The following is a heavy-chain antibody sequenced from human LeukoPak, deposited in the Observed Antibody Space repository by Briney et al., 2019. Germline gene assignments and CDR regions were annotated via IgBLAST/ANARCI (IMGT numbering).Heavy chain of an antibody. D-gene: IGHD6-13*01. J-gene: IGHJ1*01. V-gene: IGHV4-39*02. CDR2: IYYSGTT. CDR1: VGAISSSSYY. Sequence: PSETLSLTCTVSVGAISSSSYYGGWIRQPPGKGLEWMGSIYYSGTTYYNPSLKSPATLSVRTSKTHFSLTLSSPTAADTAVYYCASRSSIAAAFEYFQTWGHGTLVTVSS. CDR3: ASRSSIAAAFEYFQT.